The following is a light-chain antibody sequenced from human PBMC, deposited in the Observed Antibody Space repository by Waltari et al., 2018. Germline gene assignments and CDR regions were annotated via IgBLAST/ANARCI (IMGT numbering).Light chain of an antibody. J-gene: IGLJ1*01. CDR3: CSYTGSSPLYV. CDR2: EGT. Sequence: QSALTQPASVSGSPGQSITISCPGTSSYVWSFNLVSWYQQHPGKAPKLIISEGTERPSGLSHRFSGSKSGNTASLTISGLQADDEADYFCCSYTGSSPLYVFGTGTKVSVL. V-gene: IGLV2-23*01. CDR1: SSYVWSFNL.